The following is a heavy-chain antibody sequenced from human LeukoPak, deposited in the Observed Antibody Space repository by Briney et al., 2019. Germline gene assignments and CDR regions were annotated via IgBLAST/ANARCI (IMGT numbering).Heavy chain of an antibody. D-gene: IGHD5-12*01. Sequence: SETLSLTCTVSGGSISSYYWSWIRQPPGKGLEWIGYIYYSGSTYYNPSLKSRVTISVDTSKNQFSLKLSSVTAADTAVYYCATDRGYSGYDYFDYWGQGTLVTVSS. CDR1: GGSISSYY. V-gene: IGHV4-59*01. CDR3: ATDRGYSGYDYFDY. CDR2: IYYSGST. J-gene: IGHJ4*02.